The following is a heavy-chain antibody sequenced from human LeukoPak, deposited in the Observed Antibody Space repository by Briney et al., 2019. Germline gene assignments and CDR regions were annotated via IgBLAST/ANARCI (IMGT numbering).Heavy chain of an antibody. CDR1: GFTFSSYA. CDR2: ISGSGGST. CDR3: AKGGEITMIVTVVALYYFDY. J-gene: IGHJ4*02. V-gene: IGHV3-23*01. D-gene: IGHD3-22*01. Sequence: GGSLRLSSAASGFTFSSYAMSWVRQAPGKGLEWVSAISGSGGSTYYADSVKGRFTISRDNSKNTLYLQMNSLRAEDTAVYYCAKGGEITMIVTVVALYYFDYWGQGTLVTVSS.